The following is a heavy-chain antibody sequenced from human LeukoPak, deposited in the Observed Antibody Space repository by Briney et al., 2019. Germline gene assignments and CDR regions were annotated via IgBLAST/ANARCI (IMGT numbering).Heavy chain of an antibody. Sequence: GGSLGLSCAAPGFTFSSYAMSWVRQAPGKGLEWVSAISGSGGSTYYADSVKGRFTISRDNSKNTLYLQMNSLRAEDTAVYYCAKDQNSAYYDILTGYPYDYWGQGTLVTVSS. J-gene: IGHJ4*02. CDR3: AKDQNSAYYDILTGYPYDY. CDR1: GFTFSSYA. CDR2: ISGSGGST. D-gene: IGHD3-9*01. V-gene: IGHV3-23*01.